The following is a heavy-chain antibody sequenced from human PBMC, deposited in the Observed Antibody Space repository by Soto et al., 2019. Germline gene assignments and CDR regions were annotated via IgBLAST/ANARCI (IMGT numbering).Heavy chain of an antibody. CDR2: ISYDGSNK. D-gene: IGHD4-17*01. CDR1: GFTFSSYA. CDR3: AILTTVTTNY. V-gene: IGHV3-30-3*01. Sequence: QVQLVESGGGVVQPGRSLRLSCAASGFTFSSYAMHWVRQAPGKGLEWVAVISYDGSNKYYADSVKGRFTISRDNSKNPLYLQMNSLRAEDTAVYYCAILTTVTTNYWGQGTLVTVSS. J-gene: IGHJ4*02.